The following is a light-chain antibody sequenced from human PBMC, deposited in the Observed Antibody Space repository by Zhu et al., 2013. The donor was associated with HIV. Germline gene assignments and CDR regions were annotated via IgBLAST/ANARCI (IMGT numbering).Light chain of an antibody. Sequence: QSVLTQPPSVSAAPGQKVTISCSGSSSNIGNNYVSWYQQLPGTAPKLLIYDNNKRPSGIPDRFSGSKSGTSATLGITGLQTGDEADYYCGTWDDTLRGVVFGGGTKLTVL. V-gene: IGLV1-51*01. CDR1: SSNIGNNY. J-gene: IGLJ2*01. CDR2: DNN. CDR3: GTWDDTLRGVV.